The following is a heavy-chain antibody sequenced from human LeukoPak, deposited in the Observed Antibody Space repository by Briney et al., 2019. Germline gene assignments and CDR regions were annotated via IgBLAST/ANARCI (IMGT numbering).Heavy chain of an antibody. CDR1: GYTFTSYD. CDR2: MNPNSGDT. Sequence: ASVKVSCKASGYTFTSYDINWVRQASGQGLEWMGWMNPNSGDTGYAQKFQGRVTMTRNTSISTAYMELSSLRSEDTAVYYCARGGDYYGSGSYYTTDYWGRGTPVTVSS. J-gene: IGHJ4*02. CDR3: ARGGDYYGSGSYYTTDY. V-gene: IGHV1-8*01. D-gene: IGHD3-10*01.